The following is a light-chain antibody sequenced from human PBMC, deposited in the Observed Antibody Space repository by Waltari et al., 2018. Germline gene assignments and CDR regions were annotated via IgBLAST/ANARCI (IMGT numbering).Light chain of an antibody. CDR3: HQRSLWPWT. Sequence: IVLTQSPATLSLSPGARATLSCRASQTVSTYLAWFQPNPGQAPRLLIYDASNRAPGIPARFSGSGSGTDFSLTISSLEPEDFAVYYCHQRSLWPWTFGQGTKVAIK. CDR2: DAS. V-gene: IGKV3-11*01. CDR1: QTVSTY. J-gene: IGKJ1*01.